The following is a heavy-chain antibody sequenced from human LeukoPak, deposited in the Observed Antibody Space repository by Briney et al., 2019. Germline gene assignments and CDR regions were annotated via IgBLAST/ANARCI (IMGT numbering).Heavy chain of an antibody. CDR3: AKDWSDFWSGYYEN. CDR2: ISWNSGSI. J-gene: IGHJ4*02. Sequence: PGRSLRLSCAASGFAFDDYAMHWVRQAPGKGLEWVSGISWNSGSIGYADSVKGRFTISRDNAKNFLYLQMNSLRAGDMALYYCAKDWSDFWSGYYENWGQGTLVTVSS. V-gene: IGHV3-9*03. D-gene: IGHD3-3*01. CDR1: GFAFDDYA.